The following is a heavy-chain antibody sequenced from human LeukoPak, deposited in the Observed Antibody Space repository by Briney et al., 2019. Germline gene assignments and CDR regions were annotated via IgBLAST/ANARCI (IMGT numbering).Heavy chain of an antibody. CDR3: AKENSGSYWGPDASDI. Sequence: GGSLRLSCAASGFTFSSYGMHWVRQAPGKGLEWVAFVRYDGSNKYYADSVKGRFTISRDNSKNTLYLQMNSLRAEDTAVYYCAKENSGSYWGPDASDIWGQGTMVTVSS. D-gene: IGHD1-26*01. CDR2: VRYDGSNK. J-gene: IGHJ3*02. CDR1: GFTFSSYG. V-gene: IGHV3-30*02.